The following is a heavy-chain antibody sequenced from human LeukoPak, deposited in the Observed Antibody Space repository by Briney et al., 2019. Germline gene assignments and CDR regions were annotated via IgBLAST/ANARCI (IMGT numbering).Heavy chain of an antibody. V-gene: IGHV3-15*01. CDR3: TADLRL. Sequence: KTGGSLRLSCAVSGFTFNTAYMSWVRQAPGKGLEYIGRIKSDTDGGTTYYAAPVKGRFTISRDDSKNTLYLQMNGLKIGDTALYYCTADLRLWGQGTLVTVSS. J-gene: IGHJ1*01. CDR1: GFTFNTAY. D-gene: IGHD3-16*01. CDR2: IKSDTDGGTT.